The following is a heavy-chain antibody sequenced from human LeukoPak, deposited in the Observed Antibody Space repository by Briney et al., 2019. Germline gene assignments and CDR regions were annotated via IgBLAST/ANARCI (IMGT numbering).Heavy chain of an antibody. J-gene: IGHJ4*02. Sequence: GGSLRLSCAASGFTFSSYSTNWVRQAPGKGLEWVSSISSSSSYIYYADSVKGRFTISRDNAKNSLYLQMNSLRAEDTAVYYCASVGRITIFGVVIPNDYWGQGTLVTVSS. V-gene: IGHV3-21*01. D-gene: IGHD3-3*01. CDR2: ISSSSSYI. CDR1: GFTFSSYS. CDR3: ASVGRITIFGVVIPNDY.